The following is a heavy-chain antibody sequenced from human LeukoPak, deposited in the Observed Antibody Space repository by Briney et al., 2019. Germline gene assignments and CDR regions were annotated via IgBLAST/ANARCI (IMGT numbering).Heavy chain of an antibody. CDR1: GGSISSGGYS. V-gene: IGHV4-30-2*01. CDR3: ARDRKGSNGYYYFDY. D-gene: IGHD3-22*01. J-gene: IGHJ4*02. Sequence: PSQTLSLTCAVSGGSISSGGYSWSWIRQPPGKGLEWIGYIYHSGSTYYNPSLKSRVTISVDRSKNQFSLKLSSVTAADTAVYYCARDRKGSNGYYYFDYWGRGTLVTVSS. CDR2: IYHSGST.